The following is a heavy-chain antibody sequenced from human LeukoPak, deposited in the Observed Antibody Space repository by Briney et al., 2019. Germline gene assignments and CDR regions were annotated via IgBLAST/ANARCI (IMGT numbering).Heavy chain of an antibody. D-gene: IGHD6-19*01. CDR2: ISYDGSNK. Sequence: GGSLRLSCAASGFTFSSYGMHWVRQAPGKGLEWVAVISYDGSNKYYADSVKGRFTISRDNSKNTLYLQMNSLRAEDTAVYYCAKDSGQWLVIGMDVWGQGTTVTVSS. CDR3: AKDSGQWLVIGMDV. CDR1: GFTFSSYG. V-gene: IGHV3-30*18. J-gene: IGHJ6*02.